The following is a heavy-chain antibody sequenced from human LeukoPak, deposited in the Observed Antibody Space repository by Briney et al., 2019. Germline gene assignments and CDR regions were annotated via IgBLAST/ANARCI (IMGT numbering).Heavy chain of an antibody. Sequence: PSETLSLTCIVSGASLSTYYGTWIRQPPGKGLEWIGYIFYSGGTNYNSSLKSRVTISIDTSKNQFSLELTSVTAADTAVYYCARIGAAGTRYYFDYWGQGTLVTVSS. CDR1: GASLSTYY. D-gene: IGHD6-13*01. CDR2: IFYSGGT. J-gene: IGHJ4*02. CDR3: ARIGAAGTRYYFDY. V-gene: IGHV4-59*01.